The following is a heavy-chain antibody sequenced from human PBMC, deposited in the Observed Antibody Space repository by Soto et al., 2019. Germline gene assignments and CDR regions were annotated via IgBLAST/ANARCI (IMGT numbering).Heavy chain of an antibody. V-gene: IGHV3-30-3*01. CDR1: GFTFSTYA. Sequence: QVQLVESGGGVVQPGRSLRLSCAASGFTFSTYAIHWVRQAPGKGLEWVAVISYDGANKYYADSVRGRFTISRDNSKNTLFLQMSSLRAEDMAVYYCAKDGGGYNYGYVMLDKYYYGMDVWGQGTTVTVSS. CDR3: AKDGGGYNYGYVMLDKYYYGMDV. D-gene: IGHD5-18*01. CDR2: ISYDGANK. J-gene: IGHJ6*02.